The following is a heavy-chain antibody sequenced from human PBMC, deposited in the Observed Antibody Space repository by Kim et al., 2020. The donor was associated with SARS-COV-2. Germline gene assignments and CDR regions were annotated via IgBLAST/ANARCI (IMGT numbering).Heavy chain of an antibody. D-gene: IGHD6-13*01. V-gene: IGHV3-33*01. CDR1: GFTFSTYG. CDR2: IWYDGSNK. CDR3: ARDHFAGRSSSWKYGMDV. J-gene: IGHJ6*02. Sequence: GGSLRLSCAASGFTFSTYGMHWVRQAPGKGLEWVAIIWYDGSNKYYADSVKGRFTISRDNSKNTLYLQMNSLRAEDTAVYFCARDHFAGRSSSWKYGMDVWGQGTTVTVSS.